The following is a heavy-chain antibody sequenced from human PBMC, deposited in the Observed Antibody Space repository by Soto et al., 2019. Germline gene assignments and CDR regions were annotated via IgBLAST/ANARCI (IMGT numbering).Heavy chain of an antibody. V-gene: IGHV3-48*03. CDR1: AFIFNSYE. J-gene: IGHJ4*02. CDR2: ISSSGSTK. D-gene: IGHD2-8*01. Sequence: EVHLVESGGGLVQPGGSLSLSGAASAFIFNSYEMNWVRQAPGKGLEWVSYISSSGSTKYYAASVKGRVTISRDNANNSLYLQMSSLRAEDTAVYYCARSNYLDYWGQGNLVTVAA. CDR3: ARSNYLDY.